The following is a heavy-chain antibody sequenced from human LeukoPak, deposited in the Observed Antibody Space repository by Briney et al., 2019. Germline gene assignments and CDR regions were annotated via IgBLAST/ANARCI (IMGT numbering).Heavy chain of an antibody. CDR2: IIPIFGTA. J-gene: IGHJ4*02. CDR1: GYTFISYG. Sequence: ASVKVSCKASGYTFISYGISWVRQAPGQGLEWMGGIIPIFGTANYAQKFQGRVTITADESTSTAYMELSSLRSEDTAVYYCAAHRRELLEWLLYPLDYWGQGTLVTVSS. CDR3: AAHRRELLEWLLYPLDY. V-gene: IGHV1-69*13. D-gene: IGHD3-3*01.